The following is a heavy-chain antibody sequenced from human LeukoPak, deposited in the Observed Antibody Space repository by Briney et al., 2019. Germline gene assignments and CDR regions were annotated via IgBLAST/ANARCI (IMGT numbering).Heavy chain of an antibody. CDR1: GFTFSSYS. Sequence: GGSLRLSCAASGFTFSSYSMNWARQAPGKGLEWVSYISSSSSTIYYADSVKGRFTISRDNAKNSLYLQMNSLRAEDTAVYYCARDQADYYDSSGYFDYWGQGTLVTVSS. CDR3: ARDQADYYDSSGYFDY. V-gene: IGHV3-48*04. CDR2: ISSSSSTI. D-gene: IGHD3-22*01. J-gene: IGHJ4*02.